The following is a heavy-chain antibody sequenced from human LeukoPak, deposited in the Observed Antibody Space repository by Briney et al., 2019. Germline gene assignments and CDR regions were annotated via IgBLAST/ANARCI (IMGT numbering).Heavy chain of an antibody. J-gene: IGHJ6*02. CDR2: IWYDGSNK. D-gene: IGHD3-10*01. Sequence: GRSLRLSCAASGFTFSSYGMHWVRQAPGKGLEWVAVIWYDGSNKYYADSVKGRFTISRDNAKNTLYLQLNSVRAEDTAVYSCARSGGAAIPYGWDVWGQGNTVTVSS. V-gene: IGHV3-33*01. CDR1: GFTFSSYG. CDR3: ARSGGAAIPYGWDV.